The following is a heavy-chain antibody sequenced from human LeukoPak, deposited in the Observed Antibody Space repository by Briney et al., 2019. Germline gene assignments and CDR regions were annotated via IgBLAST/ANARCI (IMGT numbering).Heavy chain of an antibody. V-gene: IGHV3-23*01. CDR1: GFTFSAYA. D-gene: IGHD4-23*01. CDR3: AKDLGSVVTPPSLDF. J-gene: IGHJ4*02. Sequence: PGGSLRLSCAASGFTFSAYAMTWVRQAPGKGLEWVSCIRKNTDNTYYGDSVKGRFTISRDDSKNTVYLQMSSLRAEDTAVYYCAKDLGSVVTPPSLDFWGQGTLVTVSS. CDR2: IRKNTDNT.